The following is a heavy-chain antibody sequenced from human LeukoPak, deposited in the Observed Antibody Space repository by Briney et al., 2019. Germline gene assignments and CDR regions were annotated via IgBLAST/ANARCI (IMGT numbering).Heavy chain of an antibody. CDR2: INPSGGST. J-gene: IGHJ4*02. CDR1: GYTFTSYY. CDR3: ARDPVWVSGSPWDYFDY. D-gene: IGHD1-26*01. Sequence: ASVKVSCKASGYTFTSYYMHWVRQAPGQGLQWMGMINPSGGSTSYAQKFQGRVTMTRDTSISTAYMELSRLRSDDTAVYYCARDPVWVSGSPWDYFDYWGQGTLVTVSS. V-gene: IGHV1-46*01.